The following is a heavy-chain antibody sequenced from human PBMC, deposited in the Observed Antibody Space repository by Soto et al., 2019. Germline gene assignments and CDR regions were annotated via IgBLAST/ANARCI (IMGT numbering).Heavy chain of an antibody. D-gene: IGHD3-10*01. CDR2: FYYSGTT. J-gene: IGHJ4*02. V-gene: IGHV4-39*01. Sequence: SETLSLTCTVSGGSISSTSYYWVWIRQPPGKGLEWIGSFYYSGTTYYNPSLKSRVTISVDTSESQFSLKLSSVTAADTAVYYCARQVAHGTVAGSGSFDYWGQGTLVTVSS. CDR3: ARQVAHGTVAGSGSFDY. CDR1: GGSISSTSYY.